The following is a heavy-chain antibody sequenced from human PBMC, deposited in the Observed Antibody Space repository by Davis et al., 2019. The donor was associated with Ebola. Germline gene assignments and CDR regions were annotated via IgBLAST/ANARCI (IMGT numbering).Heavy chain of an antibody. J-gene: IGHJ4*02. D-gene: IGHD3-22*01. V-gene: IGHV7-4-1*02. CDR1: GYTFTSYA. CDR3: ARDRDSSGYSSSIDY. CDR2: INTNTGNP. Sequence: ASVKVSCKASGYTFTSYAMNWVRQAPGHGLEWMGWINTNTGNPTYAQGFTGRFVFSLDTSVSTAYLQISSLKAEDTAVYYCARDRDSSGYSSSIDYWGQGTLVTVSS.